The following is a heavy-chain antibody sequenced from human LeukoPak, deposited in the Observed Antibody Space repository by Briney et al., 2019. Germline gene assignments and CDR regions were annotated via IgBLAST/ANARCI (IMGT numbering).Heavy chain of an antibody. D-gene: IGHD3-22*01. Sequence: GASVKVSCKASGGTFSSYAISWVRQAPGQRLEWMGGIIPIFGTANYAQNFQGRVTITADESTSTAYMELSSLRSEDTAVYYCARGYYDSSGYWPYYFDYWGQGTLVTVSS. CDR2: IIPIFGTA. CDR3: ARGYYDSSGYWPYYFDY. CDR1: GGTFSSYA. V-gene: IGHV1-69*13. J-gene: IGHJ4*02.